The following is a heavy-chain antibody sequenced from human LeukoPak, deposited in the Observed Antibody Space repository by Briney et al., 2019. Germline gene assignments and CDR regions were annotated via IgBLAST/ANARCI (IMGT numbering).Heavy chain of an antibody. Sequence: GGSLRLSCVASGFKFDDYSMHWVRQAPGKGLEWVSGISGSGGSTNSADSVKGRFTISRDNSKNTLFLQMNSLRAEDTAVYYCAGGPCPSISSATPFDPWGQGTLVTVSS. CDR3: AGGPCPSISSATPFDP. CDR1: GFKFDDYS. V-gene: IGHV3-23*01. J-gene: IGHJ5*02. D-gene: IGHD6-25*01. CDR2: ISGSGGST.